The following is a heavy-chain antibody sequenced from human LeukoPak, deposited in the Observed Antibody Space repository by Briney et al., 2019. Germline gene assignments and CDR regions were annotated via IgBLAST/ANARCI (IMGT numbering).Heavy chain of an antibody. CDR1: GGSISSSSYY. CDR3: ARQSSRYYGSTPDY. J-gene: IGHJ4*02. D-gene: IGHD4-17*01. CDR2: IYYSGST. Sequence: PSETLSLTCTVSGGSISSSSYYWGWIRQPPGKGLEWIGSIYYSGSTYYNPSLKSRVTISVDTSKNQFSLKLSSVTAADTAVYYCARQSSRYYGSTPDYWGQGTLVTVSS. V-gene: IGHV4-39*01.